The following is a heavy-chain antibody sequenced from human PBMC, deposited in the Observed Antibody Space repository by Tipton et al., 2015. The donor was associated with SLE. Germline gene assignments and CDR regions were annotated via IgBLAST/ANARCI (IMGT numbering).Heavy chain of an antibody. D-gene: IGHD3-22*01. J-gene: IGHJ5*02. Sequence: TLSLTCTVSGGSISSSSYYWGWIRQPPGKGLEWIGSISYSGSTYYNPSLKSRVALSVDASNNQFSLKLTSVTAADTAVYYCARERGYYDSSGYVGDAWFDPWGRGTLVTVST. CDR3: ARERGYYDSSGYVGDAWFDP. V-gene: IGHV4-39*07. CDR2: ISYSGST. CDR1: GGSISSSSYY.